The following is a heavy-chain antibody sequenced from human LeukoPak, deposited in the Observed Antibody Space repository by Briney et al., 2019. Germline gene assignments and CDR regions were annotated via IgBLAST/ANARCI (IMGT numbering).Heavy chain of an antibody. CDR2: IRYDGSNK. CDR1: GFTFSSYG. V-gene: IGHV3-30*02. J-gene: IGHJ5*02. D-gene: IGHD6-13*01. CDR3: AREGRMYSSSWYAWFDP. Sequence: GGSLRLSCAVSGFTFSSYGMHWVRQAPGKGLEWVAFIRYDGSNKYYADSVKGRFTFSRDNSKNTLYLQMNSLRAEDTAVYYCAREGRMYSSSWYAWFDPWGQGTLVTVSS.